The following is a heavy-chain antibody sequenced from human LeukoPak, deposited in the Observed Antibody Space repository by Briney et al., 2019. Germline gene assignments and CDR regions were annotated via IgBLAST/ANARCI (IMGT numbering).Heavy chain of an antibody. CDR1: GFTFSSYA. CDR3: AKDDDFWSGYSFDY. Sequence: GGSLRLSCAASGFTFSSYAKSWVRQAPGKGLEWVSAISGSGGSTYYADSVKGRFTISRDNSKNTLYLQMNSLRAEDTAVYYCAKDDDFWSGYSFDYWGRGTLVTVSS. V-gene: IGHV3-23*01. CDR2: ISGSGGST. D-gene: IGHD3-3*01. J-gene: IGHJ4*02.